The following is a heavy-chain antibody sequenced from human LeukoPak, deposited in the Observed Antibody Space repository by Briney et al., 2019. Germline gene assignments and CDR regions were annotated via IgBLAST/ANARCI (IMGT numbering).Heavy chain of an antibody. Sequence: ASVKVSCKASGYTFTSYGISWVRQAPGQGLEWMGWISAYNGNTNYAQKLQGRVTTTTDTSTSTAYMELRSLRSDDTAVYYCARNHTTYYDFWSGYYYYYGMDVWGQGTTVTVSS. D-gene: IGHD3-3*01. J-gene: IGHJ6*02. V-gene: IGHV1-18*01. CDR2: ISAYNGNT. CDR3: ARNHTTYYDFWSGYYYYYGMDV. CDR1: GYTFTSYG.